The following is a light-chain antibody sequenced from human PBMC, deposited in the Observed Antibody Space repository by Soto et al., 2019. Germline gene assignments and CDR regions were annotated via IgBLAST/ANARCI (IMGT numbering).Light chain of an antibody. Sequence: IVMTQSPATLSVSPGERATLSCRASRSISSNLAWYQQKPGQAPRLLIYDASTRATGIPARFSGSGSGTEFTLTISSLQSEDFAAYYCHQYNNWPPWTFGQGTKVEIK. J-gene: IGKJ1*01. CDR1: RSISSN. CDR3: HQYNNWPPWT. CDR2: DAS. V-gene: IGKV3-15*01.